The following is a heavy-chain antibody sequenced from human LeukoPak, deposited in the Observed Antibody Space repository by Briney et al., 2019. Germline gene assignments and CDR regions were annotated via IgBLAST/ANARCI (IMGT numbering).Heavy chain of an antibody. CDR1: GFTFSIYG. V-gene: IGHV3-23*01. J-gene: IGHJ4*02. Sequence: PGRSLRLSCAASGFTFSIYGMHWVRQAPGKGLEWVSAISGSGGSTYYADSVKGRFTISRDNSKNTLYLQMNSLRAEDTAVYYCAKEGPMIVVVTRTEFDYWGQGTLVTVSS. CDR3: AKEGPMIVVVTRTEFDY. D-gene: IGHD3-22*01. CDR2: ISGSGGST.